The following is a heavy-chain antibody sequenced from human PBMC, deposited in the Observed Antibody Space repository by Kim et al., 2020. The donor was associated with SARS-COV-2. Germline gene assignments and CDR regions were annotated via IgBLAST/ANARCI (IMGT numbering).Heavy chain of an antibody. J-gene: IGHJ6*01. Sequence: SETLSLTCAFYCGSFSGYYWSWIRQPPGKGLEWIGEINHSGSTNYSPSLKSRVTISVDTSKNQFSLKLSSVTAADTAAYYCARGHASSSWYYYYYGMDV. D-gene: IGHD6-13*01. V-gene: IGHV4-34*01. CDR2: INHSGST. CDR3: ARGHASSSWYYYYYGMDV. CDR1: CGSFSGYY.